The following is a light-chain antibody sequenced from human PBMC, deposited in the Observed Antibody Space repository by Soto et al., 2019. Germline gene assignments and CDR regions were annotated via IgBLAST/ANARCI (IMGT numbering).Light chain of an antibody. CDR3: QTWDTGISVV. V-gene: IGLV4-69*01. CDR1: SGHSNYA. J-gene: IGLJ2*01. CDR2: LNNDGSH. Sequence: QSVLTQSPSASASLGASVKLTCTLSSGHSNYAIAWHQQQPEKGPRYLMKLNNDGSHSKGDGIPDRFSGSSSGAERYLTISSLQSEDESDYYCQTWDTGISVVSGGGTKLTVL.